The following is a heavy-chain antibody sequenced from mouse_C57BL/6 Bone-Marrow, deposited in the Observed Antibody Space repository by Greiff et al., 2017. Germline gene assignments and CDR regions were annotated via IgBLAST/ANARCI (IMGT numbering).Heavy chain of an antibody. V-gene: IGHV1-55*01. CDR1: GYTFTSYW. D-gene: IGHD2-3*01. CDR2: IYPGSGST. CDR3: ARSDGYPTSWFAY. Sequence: QVQLQQPGAELVKPGASVKMSCKASGYTFTSYWITWVKQRPGQGLEWIGDIYPGSGSTNYNEKFKSKATLTVDTSSSTAYMQLSSLTSEDSAVYYCARSDGYPTSWFAYWGQGTLVTVSA. J-gene: IGHJ3*01.